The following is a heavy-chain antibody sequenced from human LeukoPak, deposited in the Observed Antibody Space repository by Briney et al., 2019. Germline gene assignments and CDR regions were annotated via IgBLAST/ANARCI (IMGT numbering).Heavy chain of an antibody. V-gene: IGHV4-4*07. CDR1: GCSISSYY. D-gene: IGHD1-7*01. J-gene: IGHJ5*02. CDR2: IYTSGST. Sequence: SETLSLTCTVSGCSISSYYWSWIRQPAGKGLEWIGRIYTSGSTNYNPSLKSRVTMSVDTSKNQFSLKLSSVTAADTAVYYCARITGTTFSPNWFDPWGQGTLVTVSS. CDR3: ARITGTTFSPNWFDP.